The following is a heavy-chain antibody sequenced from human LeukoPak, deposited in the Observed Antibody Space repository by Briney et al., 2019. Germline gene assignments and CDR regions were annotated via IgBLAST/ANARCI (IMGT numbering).Heavy chain of an antibody. CDR2: ISSSSSYI. V-gene: IGHV3-21*01. CDR3: ARDDYGGIDY. Sequence: GGSLRLSCAASGFTFSSYSMNWVRQAPGKGLEWVSSISSSSSYIYYADSVKGRFTISRDNAKNSLYLQMNSLGAEDTAVYHCARDDYGGIDYWGQGTLVTVSS. D-gene: IGHD4/OR15-4a*01. J-gene: IGHJ4*02. CDR1: GFTFSSYS.